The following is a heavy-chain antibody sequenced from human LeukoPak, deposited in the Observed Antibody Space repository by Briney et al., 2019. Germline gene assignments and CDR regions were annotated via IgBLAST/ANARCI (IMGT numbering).Heavy chain of an antibody. CDR2: ISSSGSTI. V-gene: IGHV3-11*04. D-gene: IGHD5-18*01. CDR3: ARDFVPSYGYFVDY. J-gene: IGHJ4*02. CDR1: GFTFSDYY. Sequence: SGGSLRLSCAASGFTFSDYYMSWIRQAPGKGLEWVSYISSSGSTIYYADSVKGRFTISRDNAKNSLYLQMNSLRAEDTAVYYCARDFVPSYGYFVDYWGQGTLVTVSS.